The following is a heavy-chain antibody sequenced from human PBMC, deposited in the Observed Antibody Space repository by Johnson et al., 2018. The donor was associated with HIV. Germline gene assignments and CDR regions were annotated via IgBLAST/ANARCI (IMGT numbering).Heavy chain of an antibody. V-gene: IGHV3-11*04. D-gene: IGHD4-17*01. Sequence: QVQLVESGGGLVKPGGSLRLSCAASGFTFRDYYMSWIRQAPGKGLEWVSYISTSGTTIYYADSVKGRFSISRDHTKNSLYLQINSLIVDDTAVYYCARDGLHQLIDYGDYADRVWAVGATTAFDIWGQGTLVTVSS. CDR2: ISTSGTTI. J-gene: IGHJ3*02. CDR1: GFTFRDYY. CDR3: ARDGLHQLIDYGDYADRVWAVGATTAFDI.